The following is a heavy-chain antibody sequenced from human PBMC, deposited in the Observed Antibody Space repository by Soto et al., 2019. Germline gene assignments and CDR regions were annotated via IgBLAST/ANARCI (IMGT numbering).Heavy chain of an antibody. D-gene: IGHD1-20*01. CDR1: GFTFSDYY. Sequence: SGGSLRLSCAASGFTFSDYYMSWIRQAPGKGLEWVSYIASSSTYTNYADSVKGRFTISRDNAKNSLFLHMNSLRVEDTAVYYCARGYGAFDMWGQRTMVTVSS. J-gene: IGHJ3*02. V-gene: IGHV3-11*06. CDR3: ARGYGAFDM. CDR2: IASSSTYT.